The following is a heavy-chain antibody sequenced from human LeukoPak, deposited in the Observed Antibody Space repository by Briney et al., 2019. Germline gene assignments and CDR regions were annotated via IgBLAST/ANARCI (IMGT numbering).Heavy chain of an antibody. CDR1: GFTFSTYD. D-gene: IGHD5-24*01. J-gene: IGHJ6*02. Sequence: GGSLRLSCAASGFTFSTYDIHWVRQAPGKGLEWVAIISHDGSNKYYGDSLKGRFTISRDNSKNTLYLQMNSLRGEDTAVYYCARQDNAMDVWGQGTTVTVSS. V-gene: IGHV3-30*03. CDR3: ARQDNAMDV. CDR2: ISHDGSNK.